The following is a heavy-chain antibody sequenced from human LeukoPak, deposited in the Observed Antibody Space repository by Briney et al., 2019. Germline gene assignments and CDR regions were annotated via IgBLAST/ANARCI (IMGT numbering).Heavy chain of an antibody. V-gene: IGHV1-2*06. Sequence: ASVKVSCKASGYTFTGYYMHWVRQAPGQGLEWMGRINPNSGGTNYAQKFQGRVTMTRDTSISTAYMELSRLRSDDTAVYYCTRVLSIAVTLPHYWGQGTLVTVSS. CDR3: TRVLSIAVTLPHY. J-gene: IGHJ4*02. D-gene: IGHD6-19*01. CDR1: GYTFTGYY. CDR2: INPNSGGT.